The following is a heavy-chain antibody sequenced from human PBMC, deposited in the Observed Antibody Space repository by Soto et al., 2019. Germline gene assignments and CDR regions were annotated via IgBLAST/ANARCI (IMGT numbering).Heavy chain of an antibody. V-gene: IGHV3-33*01. J-gene: IGHJ5*02. CDR3: ARDHRGQDVLAGWFDP. Sequence: GGSLRLSCEASGFTFSSYGMHWVRQAPGKELEWVAVIWYDGSNKYYADSVKGRFTNSRDNSKNTLYLKMNSLRAEDMAVYYCARDHRGQDVLAGWFDPWGQGTLVTVSS. CDR2: IWYDGSNK. CDR1: GFTFSSYG. D-gene: IGHD3-10*01.